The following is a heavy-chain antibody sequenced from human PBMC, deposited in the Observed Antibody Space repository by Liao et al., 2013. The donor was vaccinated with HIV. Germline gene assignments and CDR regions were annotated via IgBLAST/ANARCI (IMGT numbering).Heavy chain of an antibody. CDR1: GDSITSGPYY. CDR3: ARNPNTANYRGGFYYMDV. Sequence: QVQLQESGPGLVKPSQTLSLTCTVSGDSITSGPYYWSWIRQSPEKGLEWIGFISYSGSTYNNPSLKSRVSLFLNPSNNQFSLELHSVTAADTAVYFCARNPNTANYRGGFYYMDVWGTGTTVTVSS. V-gene: IGHV4-30-4*08. CDR2: ISYSGST. J-gene: IGHJ6*03. D-gene: IGHD4/OR15-4a*01.